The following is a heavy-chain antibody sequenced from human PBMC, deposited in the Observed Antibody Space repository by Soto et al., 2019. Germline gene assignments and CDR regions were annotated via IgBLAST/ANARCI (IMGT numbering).Heavy chain of an antibody. CDR3: AKDRGYSRASWGGDS. D-gene: IGHD5-18*01. CDR1: GFAFSNYA. Sequence: EVQLLESGGGLVQPGGSLRLSCAASGFAFSNYAMNWVRQAPGKELDWVSAISTGGGTTYYADSVEGRFTISRDNSKNTLYLQMNSLRAEDTAVYYCAKDRGYSRASWGGDSWGQGTLVTVSS. V-gene: IGHV3-23*01. J-gene: IGHJ4*02. CDR2: ISTGGGTT.